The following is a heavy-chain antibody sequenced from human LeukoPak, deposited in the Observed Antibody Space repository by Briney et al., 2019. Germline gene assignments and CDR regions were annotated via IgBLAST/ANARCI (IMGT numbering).Heavy chain of an antibody. J-gene: IGHJ4*02. CDR3: AGSPPGTFYFDY. CDR2: ISSSSYI. CDR1: GFTFSSYS. D-gene: IGHD3-16*01. Sequence: GGSLRLSCAASGFTFSSYSMNWVRQAPGKGLEWVSSISSSSYIYYADSVKGRFTISRDNAKNSLYLQMNSLRAEDTAAYYCAGSPPGTFYFDYWGQGTLVTVSS. V-gene: IGHV3-21*01.